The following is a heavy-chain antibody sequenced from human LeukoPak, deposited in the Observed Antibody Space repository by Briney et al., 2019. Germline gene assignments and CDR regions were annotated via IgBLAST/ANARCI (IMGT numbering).Heavy chain of an antibody. D-gene: IGHD5-18*01. V-gene: IGHV4-30-2*01. Sequence: SETLSLTCTVSGVSISSGYYYWNWIRQPPGKGLEWIGYISHTGSSYYNPSLKSRVTISVDTSKNQFSLKLSSVTAADTAVYYCARKKALGGYSNGYWPDYWGQGTLVTVSS. J-gene: IGHJ4*02. CDR1: GVSISSGYYY. CDR3: ARKKALGGYSNGYWPDY. CDR2: ISHTGSS.